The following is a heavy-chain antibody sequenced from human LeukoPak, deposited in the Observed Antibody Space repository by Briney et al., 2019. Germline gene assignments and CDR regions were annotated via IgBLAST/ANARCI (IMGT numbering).Heavy chain of an antibody. D-gene: IGHD4-17*01. J-gene: IGHJ3*02. CDR1: GGSISSYY. CDR3: ARHGPVHDAFDI. V-gene: IGHV4-59*08. Sequence: PSETLSLTCTVSGGSISSYYWSWIRQPPGKGLEWIGYIYYSGSTNYSPSLKSRVTISVDTSKNQFSLKLSSVTAADTAVYYCARHGPVHDAFDIWGQGTMVTVSS. CDR2: IYYSGST.